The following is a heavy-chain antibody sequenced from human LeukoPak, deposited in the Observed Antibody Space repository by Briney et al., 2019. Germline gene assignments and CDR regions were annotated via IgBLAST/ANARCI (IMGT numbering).Heavy chain of an antibody. V-gene: IGHV3-53*01. D-gene: IGHD5-18*01. Sequence: RPGGSLRLSCAASGFTVSSNYMSWVRQAPGKGLEWVSVIYSGGSTYYADSVKGRFTISRDNSKNTLYLQMNSLRAEDTAVYYCASGGGYSYGTAGYWGQGTLVTVSS. CDR1: GFTVSSNY. CDR2: IYSGGST. J-gene: IGHJ4*02. CDR3: ASGGGYSYGTAGY.